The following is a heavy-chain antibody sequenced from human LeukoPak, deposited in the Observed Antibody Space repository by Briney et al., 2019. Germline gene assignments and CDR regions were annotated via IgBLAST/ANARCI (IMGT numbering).Heavy chain of an antibody. CDR1: GFTFSSYA. V-gene: IGHV3-30-3*01. CDR2: ISYDGSNK. D-gene: IGHD6-19*01. J-gene: IGHJ6*02. Sequence: PGRSLRLSCAASGFTFSSYAMHWVRQAPGKGLEWVAVISYDGSNKYYADSVKGRFTISRDNSKNTLYLQMNSLRAEDTAVYYCARTLDSSGWQKVSYGMDVWGQGTTVTVSS. CDR3: ARTLDSSGWQKVSYGMDV.